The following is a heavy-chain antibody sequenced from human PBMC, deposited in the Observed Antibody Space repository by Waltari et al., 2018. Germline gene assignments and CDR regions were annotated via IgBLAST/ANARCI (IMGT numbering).Heavy chain of an antibody. CDR1: GGTFTNFV. D-gene: IGHD3-22*01. V-gene: IGHV1-69*01. J-gene: IGHJ6*02. CDR3: GRGRHYFDDSVYPSNYYVDV. CDR2: FIPVFGID. Sequence: QVQLEHSGAEVKKPGSSVRVSCKASGGTFTNFVISWVRQAPGQGLEWMGGFIPVFGIDNYQQNLQDRITITTDESTRTAYMELRSLTSEDTAIYYCGRGRHYFDDSVYPSNYYVDVWGPVTTVTVSS.